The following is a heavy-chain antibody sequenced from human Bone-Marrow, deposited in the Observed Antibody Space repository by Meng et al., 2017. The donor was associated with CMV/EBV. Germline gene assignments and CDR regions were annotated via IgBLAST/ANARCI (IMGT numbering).Heavy chain of an antibody. CDR3: ARRYCSSTSCLIDY. D-gene: IGHD2-2*01. CDR2: ISASNYR. CDR1: GFTFSDYS. Sequence: GESLKISCAASGFTFSDYSMNWVRQAPGKGLECVSFISASNYRYYADSVKGRFTISRDNAKNSLYLQLNSLRAEDTAVYYCARRYCSSTSCLIDYWGQGTLVTVSS. V-gene: IGHV3-69-1*02. J-gene: IGHJ4*02.